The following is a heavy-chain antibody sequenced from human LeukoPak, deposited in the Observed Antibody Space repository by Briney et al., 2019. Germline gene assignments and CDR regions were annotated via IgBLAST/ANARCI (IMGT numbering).Heavy chain of an antibody. CDR3: ARGASLRAIVVGANTSPPMPYDF. CDR1: GYTFTSYD. CDR2: MKPNSGNT. Sequence: ASVKGSCKASGYTFTSYDINWVRQAPLQRLEWMGWMKPNSGNTGYAQKFQGRVNMTRDTAISTAYMELSSMGSEDTAVYYCARGASLRAIVVGANTSPPMPYDFWGQGTLVTVSS. V-gene: IGHV1-8*01. D-gene: IGHD1-26*01. J-gene: IGHJ4*02.